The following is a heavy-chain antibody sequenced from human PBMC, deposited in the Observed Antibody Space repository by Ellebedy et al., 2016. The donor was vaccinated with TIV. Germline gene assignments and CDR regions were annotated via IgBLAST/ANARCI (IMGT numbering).Heavy chain of an antibody. V-gene: IGHV3-23*01. D-gene: IGHD5-18*01. CDR3: AKNKDTGMALYDY. Sequence: GESLKISCAASGSTFSYYAMTWVRQAPGKGLEWVSAISGNGYHTYYADSVKRRFTVSRDNSKNTLYLQMNSLRAEDTALYYCAKNKDTGMALYDYWGQGTLVTVSS. J-gene: IGHJ4*02. CDR2: ISGNGYHT. CDR1: GSTFSYYA.